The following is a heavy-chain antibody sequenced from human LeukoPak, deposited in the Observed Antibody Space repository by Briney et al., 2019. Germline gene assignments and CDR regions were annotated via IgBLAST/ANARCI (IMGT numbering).Heavy chain of an antibody. Sequence: SETLSLNCTVSGDSISTYYWSWIRQPPGKGLEWIGYIYYSGNTNYDPSLKSRVTMSVHTSKNQFSLKLSSVTAADTAVYYCARHTSMAHFDYWGQGTLVTVSS. CDR2: IYYSGNT. V-gene: IGHV4-59*08. CDR1: GDSISTYY. D-gene: IGHD1-1*01. CDR3: ARHTSMAHFDY. J-gene: IGHJ4*02.